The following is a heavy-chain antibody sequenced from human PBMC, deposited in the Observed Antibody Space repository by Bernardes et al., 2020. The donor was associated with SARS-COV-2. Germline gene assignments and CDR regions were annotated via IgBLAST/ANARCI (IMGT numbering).Heavy chain of an antibody. Sequence: SETLSLRCTVSGGSISSGGYYWSWIRQHPGKGLEWIGYIYYSGSTYYNPSLKSRVTISVDTSKNQFSLKLSSVTAADTAVYYCARAPGITIFGVVGAFDYWGQGTLVTVSS. CDR2: IYYSGST. J-gene: IGHJ4*02. CDR1: GGSISSGGYY. CDR3: ARAPGITIFGVVGAFDY. V-gene: IGHV4-31*03. D-gene: IGHD3-3*01.